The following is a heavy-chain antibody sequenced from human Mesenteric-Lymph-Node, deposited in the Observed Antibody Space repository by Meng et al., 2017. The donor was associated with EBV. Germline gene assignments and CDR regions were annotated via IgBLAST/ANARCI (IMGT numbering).Heavy chain of an antibody. CDR1: GGSVSSGGHS. V-gene: IGHV4-30-2*01. CDR3: ARGFGDNNNWFGP. D-gene: IGHD4-17*01. J-gene: IGHJ5*02. Sequence: QLARKESGSGLVKPSQTLSLTCAVSGGSVSSGGHSWSWIRQPPGKGLEWIGYIYHTGSTYYNPSLKSRVTISIDTSKNQFSLKLSSVTAADTAVYFCARGFGDNNNWFGPWGQGTLVTVSS. CDR2: IYHTGST.